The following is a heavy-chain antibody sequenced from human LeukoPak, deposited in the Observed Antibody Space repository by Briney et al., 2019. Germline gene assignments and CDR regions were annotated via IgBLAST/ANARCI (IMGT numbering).Heavy chain of an antibody. D-gene: IGHD2-2*01. V-gene: IGHV4-59*12. CDR1: GGSISSYH. CDR2: IYYSGST. CDR3: AREIMSHCSSTSCPIYYYYYMDV. Sequence: PSETLSLTCTVSGGSISSYHWSWIRQPPGKGLEWIGYIYYSGSTNYDPSLKSRVTISVDTSKNQFSLKLSSVTAADTAVYYCAREIMSHCSSTSCPIYYYYYMDVWGKGTTVTVSS. J-gene: IGHJ6*03.